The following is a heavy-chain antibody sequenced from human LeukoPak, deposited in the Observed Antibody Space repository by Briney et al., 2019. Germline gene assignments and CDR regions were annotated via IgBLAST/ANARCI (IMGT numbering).Heavy chain of an antibody. Sequence: SETLSLTCTVSGGSISSSSYYWGWIRQPPGKGLEWIGSIYYSGSTYYNPSLKSRVTISVDTSKNQFSLKLSSVTAADTAVYYCARNIAVTGTYSYSDYWGQGIPVTVSS. CDR2: IYYSGST. CDR1: GGSISSSSYY. CDR3: ARNIAVTGTYSYSDY. V-gene: IGHV4-39*01. J-gene: IGHJ4*02. D-gene: IGHD6-19*01.